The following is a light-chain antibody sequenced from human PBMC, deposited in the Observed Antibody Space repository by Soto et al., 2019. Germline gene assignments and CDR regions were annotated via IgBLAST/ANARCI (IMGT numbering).Light chain of an antibody. Sequence: DIHMTQSPSSLPASVGDRVSITCRASQNIKKFLNWYQQRPGKAPSALIHATSTLQNGVSSRFSGSGSDTDFTLTITDLQPEDFATYFCQQSYTSPLTFGGGTKVDIK. J-gene: IGKJ4*01. V-gene: IGKV1-39*01. CDR3: QQSYTSPLT. CDR2: ATS. CDR1: QNIKKF.